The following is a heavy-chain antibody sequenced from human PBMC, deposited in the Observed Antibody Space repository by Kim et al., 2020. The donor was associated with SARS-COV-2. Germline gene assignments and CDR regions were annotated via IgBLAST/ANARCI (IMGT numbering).Heavy chain of an antibody. J-gene: IGHJ6*02. D-gene: IGHD6-13*01. V-gene: IGHV4-4*02. CDR3: ARGIRRPSGSWYYYGMDV. CDR2: IYHSGST. CDR1: GGSISSSNW. Sequence: SETLSLTCAVSGGSISSSNWWSWVRQPPGKGLEWIGEIYHSGSTNYNPSLKSRVTISVDKSKNQFSLKLSSVTAADTAVYYCARGIRRPSGSWYYYGMDVWGQGTTVTVSS.